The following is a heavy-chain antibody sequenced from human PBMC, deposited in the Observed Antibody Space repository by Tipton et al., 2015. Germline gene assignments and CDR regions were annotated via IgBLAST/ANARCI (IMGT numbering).Heavy chain of an antibody. CDR1: GYSLSTGHC. CDR2: ICSSGNA. J-gene: IGHJ4*02. Sequence: TLSLTCNVSGYSLSTGHCWGWVRLSPGKGLEWVANICSSGNAYYNSSLKSRLTFSIDTSKNQVSLRLSSVTAADTAVYYCAAFCYGGNCPDYWGQGTLVIVSA. V-gene: IGHV4-38-2*02. CDR3: AAFCYGGNCPDY. D-gene: IGHD2-15*01.